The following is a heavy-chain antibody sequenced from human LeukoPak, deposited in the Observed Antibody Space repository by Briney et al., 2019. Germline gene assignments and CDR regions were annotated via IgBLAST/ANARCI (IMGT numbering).Heavy chain of an antibody. CDR1: GGSISSSSYY. J-gene: IGHJ4*02. CDR3: ARETYYYDSSGYYVNGKFDY. CDR2: IYYSGST. Sequence: SETLSLTCTVSGGSISSSSYYWGWIRQPPGKGLEWIGSIYYSGSTYYNPSLKSRVTISVDTSKNQFSLKLSSVTAADTAVYYCARETYYYDSSGYYVNGKFDYWGQGTLVTVSS. V-gene: IGHV4-39*07. D-gene: IGHD3-22*01.